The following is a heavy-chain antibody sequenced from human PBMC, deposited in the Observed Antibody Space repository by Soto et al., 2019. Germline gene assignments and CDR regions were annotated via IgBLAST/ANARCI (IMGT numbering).Heavy chain of an antibody. J-gene: IGHJ6*02. CDR2: VYHPGNT. D-gene: IGHD3-22*01. CDR3: ARALVTDYNSRDYHYYFAMDV. Sequence: GPGLSSETLSLTCGVSGGPVSGDDRYWSCSRHLPGKGLEWIANVYHPGNTYYNPSLKSRVSMSVDTSQHQFSLILASVTAADTAVYYCARALVTDYNSRDYHYYFAMDVWGQGTSVTSP. V-gene: IGHV4-31*02. CDR1: GGPVSGDDRY.